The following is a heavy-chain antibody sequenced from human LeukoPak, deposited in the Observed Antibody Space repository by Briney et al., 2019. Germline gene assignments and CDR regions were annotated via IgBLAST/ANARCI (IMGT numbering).Heavy chain of an antibody. V-gene: IGHV3-21*04. CDR3: ARVGSGSETYYYYYYMDV. J-gene: IGHJ6*03. CDR2: ISSRGSYI. Sequence: GGSLRLSCAGSGFTFSSYSMNWVRQAPGKGLEWVSSISSRGSYIYYADSVKGRFTISRDNAKNSLYLQMNSLRAEDTAVYYCARVGSGSETYYYYYYMDVWGKGTTVTISS. CDR1: GFTFSSYS. D-gene: IGHD3-10*01.